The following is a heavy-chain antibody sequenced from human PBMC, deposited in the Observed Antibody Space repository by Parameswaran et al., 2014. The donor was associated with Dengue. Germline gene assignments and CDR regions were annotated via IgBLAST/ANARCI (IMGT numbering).Heavy chain of an antibody. J-gene: IGHJ4*02. CDR2: MNPNSGNT. V-gene: IGHV1-8*01. D-gene: IGHD4-17*01. CDR3: AGQGWRGDYAD. Sequence: WVRQAPGQGLEWMGWMNPNSGNTGYAQKFQGRVTMTRNTSISTAYMELSSLRSEDTAVYYCAGQGWRGDYADWGQGTLVTVSS.